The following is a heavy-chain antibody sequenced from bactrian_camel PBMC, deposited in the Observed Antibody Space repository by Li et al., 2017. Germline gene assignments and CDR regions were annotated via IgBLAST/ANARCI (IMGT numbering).Heavy chain of an antibody. CDR2: IDIGGNT. CDR1: GYTC. CDR3: AACGSYRTVYKY. D-gene: IGHD2*01. J-gene: IGHJ4*01. Sequence: HVQLVESGGGSVQSGGSLRLSCAASGYTCMGWFRQAPGKEREGVAAIDIGGNTEYADSVKGRFTISHDNAKNTVYLQMNNLKPEDTAVYYCAACGSYRTVYKYWGRGPRSPSP. V-gene: IGHV3S53*01.